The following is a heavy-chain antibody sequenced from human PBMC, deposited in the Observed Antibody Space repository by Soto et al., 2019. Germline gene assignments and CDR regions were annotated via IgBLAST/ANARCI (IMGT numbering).Heavy chain of an antibody. J-gene: IGHJ4*02. CDR1: GGSFSGYY. V-gene: IGHV4-34*01. CDR2: IDQSGST. Sequence: PSETLSLTCAVYGGSFSGYYWNWLRQPPGEGLEWIGKIDQSGSTNYNPSLKSRVTMSVDTSRSQFSLKLTSVTAADAAVYYCARHQAGPFDYWGQGTLVTVSS. CDR3: ARHQAGPFDY. D-gene: IGHD6-13*01.